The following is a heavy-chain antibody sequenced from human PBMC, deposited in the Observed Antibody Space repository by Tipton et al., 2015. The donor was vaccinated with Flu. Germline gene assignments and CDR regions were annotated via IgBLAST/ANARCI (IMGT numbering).Heavy chain of an antibody. CDR1: GGSISGYDYY. CDR3: ARYSYDDRDSVTFDS. D-gene: IGHD3-22*01. CDR2: VKLGGST. J-gene: IGHJ4*02. V-gene: IGHV4-61*02. Sequence: TLSLTCTVSGGSISGYDYYWGWIRQPAGKGLEWIGRVKLGGSTNYGPSFKSRATVSMDASRSQFSLKLRSVTAADTAVYFCARYSYDDRDSVTFDSWGQGTLVTVSP.